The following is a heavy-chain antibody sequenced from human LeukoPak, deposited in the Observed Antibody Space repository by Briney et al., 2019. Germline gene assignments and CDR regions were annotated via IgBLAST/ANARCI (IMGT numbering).Heavy chain of an antibody. CDR2: INPNSGGT. CDR1: GYTFTGYY. D-gene: IGHD6-13*01. J-gene: IGHJ4*02. CDR3: ARDSSSSWRRGLDY. Sequence: ASVKVSCKASGYTFTGYYMHWVRQAPGQGLEWMGWINPNSGGTNYAQKFQGWVTMTRDTSISTAYMELSRLRFDDTAVYYCARDSSSSWRRGLDYWGQGTLVTVSS. V-gene: IGHV1-2*04.